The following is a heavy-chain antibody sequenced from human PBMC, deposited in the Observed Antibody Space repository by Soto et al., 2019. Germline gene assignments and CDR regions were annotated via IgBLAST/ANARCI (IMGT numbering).Heavy chain of an antibody. Sequence: QVQLVQSGAEVKKPGASVKVSCKASGYTFTSYGINWVRQAPGQGLEWMGWISANNGNTHYAQKLQGRVTMTTDTSTITAYMELRSMRSDDTAVYYCARVQSGYDFAYWGQGTLVTVSS. J-gene: IGHJ4*02. CDR1: GYTFTSYG. CDR2: ISANNGNT. V-gene: IGHV1-18*01. CDR3: ARVQSGYDFAY. D-gene: IGHD5-12*01.